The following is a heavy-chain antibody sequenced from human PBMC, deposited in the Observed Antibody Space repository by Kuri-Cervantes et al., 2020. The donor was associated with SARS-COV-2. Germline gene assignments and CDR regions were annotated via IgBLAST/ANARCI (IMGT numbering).Heavy chain of an antibody. CDR1: GFTFSDYY. CDR3: ARESLPRWGYSRDPFDI. V-gene: IGHV3-11*04. J-gene: IGHJ3*02. D-gene: IGHD2-15*01. Sequence: GESLKISCAASGFTFSDYYMSWIRQAPGKGLEWVSYISSSGSTIYYADSVKGRFTISRDNAKNSLYLQMNSLRAEDTAVYYCARESLPRWGYSRDPFDIWGQGTMVTVSS. CDR2: ISSSGSTI.